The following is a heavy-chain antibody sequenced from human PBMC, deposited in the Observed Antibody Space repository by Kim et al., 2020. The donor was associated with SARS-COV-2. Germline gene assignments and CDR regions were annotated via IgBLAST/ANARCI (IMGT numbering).Heavy chain of an antibody. Sequence: ASVKVSCKASGYTFTSYYMHWVRQAPGQGLEWMGIINPSGGSTSYAQKFQGRVTMTRDTSTSTVYMELSSLRSEDTAVYYCARDSHPLWFGELLSTLFDYWGQGTLVTVSS. CDR3: ARDSHPLWFGELLSTLFDY. D-gene: IGHD3-10*01. CDR1: GYTFTSYY. J-gene: IGHJ4*02. CDR2: INPSGGST. V-gene: IGHV1-46*01.